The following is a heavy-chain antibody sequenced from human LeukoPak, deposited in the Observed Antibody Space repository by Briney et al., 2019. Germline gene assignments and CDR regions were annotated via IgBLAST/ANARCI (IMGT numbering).Heavy chain of an antibody. Sequence: QAGGSLRLSCAASGFTFSSYAMSWVRQAPGKGLEWVSAISGSGGSTYYADSVKGRFTISRDNSKNTLYLQMNSLRAEDTAVYYCAREKEAAAGQTYYFDYWGQGTLVTVSS. CDR1: GFTFSSYA. J-gene: IGHJ4*02. V-gene: IGHV3-23*01. D-gene: IGHD6-13*01. CDR3: AREKEAAAGQTYYFDY. CDR2: ISGSGGST.